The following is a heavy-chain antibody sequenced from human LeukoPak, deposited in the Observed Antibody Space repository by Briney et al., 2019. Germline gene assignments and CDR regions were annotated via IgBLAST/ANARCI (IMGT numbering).Heavy chain of an antibody. J-gene: IGHJ6*02. D-gene: IGHD3-3*01. V-gene: IGHV3-33*08. Sequence: PGGSLRLSCAASGFTFSTYSMNWVRQAPGKGLEWVAVIWYDGSNKYYADSVKGRFTISRDNSKNTLYLQMNSLRAEDTAVYYCARETAYYDFWSGSQDDYYYGMDVWGQGTTVTVSS. CDR1: GFTFSTYS. CDR2: IWYDGSNK. CDR3: ARETAYYDFWSGSQDDYYYGMDV.